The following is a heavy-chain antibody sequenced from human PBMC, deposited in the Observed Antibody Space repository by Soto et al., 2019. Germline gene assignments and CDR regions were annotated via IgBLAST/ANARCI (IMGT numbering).Heavy chain of an antibody. Sequence: SETLSLTCTVSGGSISSYYWSWIRQPAGKGLEWIGRIYTSGGTNYNPSLKSRVTMSVDTSKNQFPLKLSSVTAADTAVYYCARADSGSLLGYYYYGMDVWGQGTTVTVSS. V-gene: IGHV4-4*07. D-gene: IGHD1-26*01. CDR3: ARADSGSLLGYYYYGMDV. CDR1: GGSISSYY. J-gene: IGHJ6*02. CDR2: IYTSGGT.